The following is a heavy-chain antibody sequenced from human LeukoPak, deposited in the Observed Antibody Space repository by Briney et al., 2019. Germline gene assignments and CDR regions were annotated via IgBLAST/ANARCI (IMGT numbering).Heavy chain of an antibody. CDR3: ARGNSYLELRPFDY. CDR2: LYYTGST. CDR1: GGSISSYY. V-gene: IGHV4-59*01. D-gene: IGHD1-26*01. Sequence: PSETLSLTCTVSGGSISSYYWNWIRQPPGKGLEWIGYLYYTGSTNYNPSLKSRVTISLDTSKNQFSLRLNSVTAADTAVYYCARGNSYLELRPFDYWGQGTLVTVSS. J-gene: IGHJ4*02.